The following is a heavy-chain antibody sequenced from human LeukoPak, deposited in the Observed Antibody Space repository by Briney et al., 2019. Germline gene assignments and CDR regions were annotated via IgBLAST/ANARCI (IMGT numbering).Heavy chain of an antibody. CDR2: ISSSGSTI. V-gene: IGHV3-48*03. CDR3: AELGITMIGGV. Sequence: GAPRLSCAASGFPFSSYEMNWVRQAPGKGLEWVSYISSSGSTIYYADSVKGRFTISRDNAKNSLYLQMNSLRAEDTAVYYCAELGITMIGGVWGKGTTVTISS. D-gene: IGHD3-10*02. CDR1: GFPFSSYE. J-gene: IGHJ6*04.